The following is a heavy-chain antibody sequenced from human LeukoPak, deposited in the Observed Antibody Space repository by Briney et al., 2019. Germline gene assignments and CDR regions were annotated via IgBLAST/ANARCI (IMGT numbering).Heavy chain of an antibody. V-gene: IGHV3-23*01. J-gene: IGHJ4*02. CDR1: GFTISRYG. Sequence: PGGSLRLSCTASGFTISRYGMSWVRQAPGKGLEWVSAICGSADSTYYADSVKGRFTISRDSSKNTLYLQMDSLRAEDTAIYYCAKDSPVCTYWGQGTLVTVSS. D-gene: IGHD2-8*01. CDR3: AKDSPVCTY. CDR2: ICGSADST.